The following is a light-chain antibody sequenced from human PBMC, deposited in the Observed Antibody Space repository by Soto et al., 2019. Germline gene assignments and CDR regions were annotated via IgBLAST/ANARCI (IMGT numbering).Light chain of an antibody. Sequence: QLVLTQPPSTSGTPGQRVTISCSGSSSNIGSNHVYWYQQFPGMAPKLLMYRSDHRPTGVPDRFSGSKSGTSASLAISGLRSDDEADYYCSARDDSLSGVVFGGGTKLTVL. V-gene: IGLV1-47*01. J-gene: IGLJ2*01. CDR2: RSD. CDR3: SARDDSLSGVV. CDR1: SSNIGSNH.